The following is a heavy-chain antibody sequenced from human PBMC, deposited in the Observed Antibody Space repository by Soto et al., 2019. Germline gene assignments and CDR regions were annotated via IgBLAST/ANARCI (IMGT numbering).Heavy chain of an antibody. J-gene: IGHJ6*03. CDR2: ISAGGGNT. CDR1: GFSFNIYA. Sequence: EVHLLESGGGLVQPGGSLRLSCAASGFSFNIYAMKWVRQAPGKGLQCVSAISAGGGNTYYADSVKGRFTISRDNSKNALYRQKNSLRADDTTVYYCAKAPTYDYYYYMDVWGKGTTVTVSS. CDR3: AKAPTYDYYYYMDV. V-gene: IGHV3-23*01.